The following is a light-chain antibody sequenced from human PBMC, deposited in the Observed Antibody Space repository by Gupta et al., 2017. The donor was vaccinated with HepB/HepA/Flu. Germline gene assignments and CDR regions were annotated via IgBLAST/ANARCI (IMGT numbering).Light chain of an antibody. CDR2: KDS. Sequence: SCELTQPSSVSVSPGQAARITCSGDVLAKKYARWFQQKPGQAPVLVIYKDSERPSGIPERFSGSSSGTTVTLTISGAQVEDEADYYCYSATDNNLGVFGGGTKLTVL. CDR1: VLAKKY. CDR3: YSATDNNLGV. V-gene: IGLV3-27*01. J-gene: IGLJ2*01.